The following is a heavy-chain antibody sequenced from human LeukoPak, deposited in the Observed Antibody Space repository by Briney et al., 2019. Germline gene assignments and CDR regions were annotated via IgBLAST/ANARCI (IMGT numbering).Heavy chain of an antibody. CDR1: GGSISSYY. J-gene: IGHJ3*02. CDR2: IYTSGST. V-gene: IGHV4-4*07. CDR3: AREGTAAAGTDAFDI. Sequence: SETLSLTCTVSGGSISSYYWSWIRQPAGKGLEWIGRIYTSGSTNYNPSLKSRVTMSVDTSKNQFSLKLSSVTAADTAVYYCAREGTAAAGTDAFDIWGQGTMVTVSS. D-gene: IGHD6-13*01.